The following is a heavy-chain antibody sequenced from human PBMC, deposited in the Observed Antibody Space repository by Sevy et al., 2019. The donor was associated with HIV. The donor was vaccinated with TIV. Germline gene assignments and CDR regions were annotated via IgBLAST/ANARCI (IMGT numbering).Heavy chain of an antibody. Sequence: GGSLRLSCAASGFTFSSYAMHWVRQAPGKGLEWVAVISYNGSNKYYVDSVKGRFTISRDNSKNTLYLQMNSLRAEDTAVYYCASDESRSAEFDYWGQGTLVTVSS. D-gene: IGHD6-6*01. J-gene: IGHJ4*02. V-gene: IGHV3-30-3*01. CDR2: ISYNGSNK. CDR3: ASDESRSAEFDY. CDR1: GFTFSSYA.